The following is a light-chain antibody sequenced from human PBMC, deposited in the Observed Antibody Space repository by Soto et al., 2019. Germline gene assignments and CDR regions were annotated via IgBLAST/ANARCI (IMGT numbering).Light chain of an antibody. CDR2: ETS. CDR3: QQCDTYPFT. J-gene: IGKJ3*01. Sequence: DIQMTQSPSSLSAAVGDRVTITCRASQGIRNYLAWFQQKPGTAPKSLIFETSRLQSGVPSRFSGSGSGTYFTLTINGLQPEDFATYYCQQCDTYPFTFGPGTTVDI. V-gene: IGKV1-16*01. CDR1: QGIRNY.